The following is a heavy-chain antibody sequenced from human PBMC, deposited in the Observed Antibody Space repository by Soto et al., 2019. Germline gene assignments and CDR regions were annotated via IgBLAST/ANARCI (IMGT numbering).Heavy chain of an antibody. CDR1: GFTFSSYA. D-gene: IGHD1-26*01. CDR3: AKATGSGSYLYYDP. CDR2: ISGSGGST. J-gene: IGHJ5*02. Sequence: LRLSCAASGFTFSSYAMSWVRQAPGKGLEWVSAISGSGGSTYYADSVKGRFTISRDNSKNTLYLQMNSLRAEDTAVYYCAKATGSGSYLYYDPWGQGTLVTVSS. V-gene: IGHV3-23*01.